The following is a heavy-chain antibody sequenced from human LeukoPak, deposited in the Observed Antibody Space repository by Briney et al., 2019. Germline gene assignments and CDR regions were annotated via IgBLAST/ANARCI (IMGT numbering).Heavy chain of an antibody. V-gene: IGHV3-48*03. CDR1: GFTFSSYE. J-gene: IGHJ4*02. Sequence: GGSLRLSCAASGFTFSSYEMNWVRQAPGKGLEWVSYISSSGSTVYYTDSVKGRFTISRDNSKNTLYLQMNSLRAEDTAVYYCAKAGDSSSSPLFLDWGQGTLVTVSS. CDR2: ISSSGSTV. CDR3: AKAGDSSSSPLFLD. D-gene: IGHD6-6*01.